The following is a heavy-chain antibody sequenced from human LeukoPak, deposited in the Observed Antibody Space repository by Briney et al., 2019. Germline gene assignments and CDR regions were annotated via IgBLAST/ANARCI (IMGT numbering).Heavy chain of an antibody. CDR1: GGTFSSYA. V-gene: IGHV1-69*06. D-gene: IGHD6-19*01. CDR2: IIPIFGTA. J-gene: IGHJ4*02. CDR3: ARARNSQGAVAGPDY. Sequence: ASVKVSCKASGGTFSSYAISWVRQAPGQGPEWMGGIIPIFGTANYAQKFQGRVTITADKSTSTAYMELSSLRSEDTAVYYCARARNSQGAVAGPDYWGQGTLVTVSS.